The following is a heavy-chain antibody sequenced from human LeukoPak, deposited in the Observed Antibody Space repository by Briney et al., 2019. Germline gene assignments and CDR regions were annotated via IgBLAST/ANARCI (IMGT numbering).Heavy chain of an antibody. Sequence: PGESLRLSCAASGFTFSGSGMHWVRQAPGKGLEWVAFIRYHGSDKFYADSVKGRFTISRDNSKNTLYLQMGSLRAEDMAVYYCARGPPYYGSGIVLSGGDYWGQGTLVTVSS. J-gene: IGHJ4*02. CDR3: ARGPPYYGSGIVLSGGDY. CDR1: GFTFSGSG. V-gene: IGHV3-30*02. CDR2: IRYHGSDK. D-gene: IGHD3-10*01.